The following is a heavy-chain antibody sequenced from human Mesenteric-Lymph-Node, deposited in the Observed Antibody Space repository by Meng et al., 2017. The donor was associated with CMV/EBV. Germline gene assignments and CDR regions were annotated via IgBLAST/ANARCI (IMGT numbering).Heavy chain of an antibody. J-gene: IGHJ5*02. CDR2: IYSGGDA. CDR3: TRGGSWFDP. Sequence: ETLSLTCAVSGFTVSSNYMTWVRQAPGKGLEWVSLIYSGGDAHYADSVKGRFTISRDNSKNTLYLQMNSLRAEDTAVYYCTRGGSWFDPWGQGTLVTVSS. V-gene: IGHV3-66*02. CDR1: GFTVSSNY. D-gene: IGHD3-10*01.